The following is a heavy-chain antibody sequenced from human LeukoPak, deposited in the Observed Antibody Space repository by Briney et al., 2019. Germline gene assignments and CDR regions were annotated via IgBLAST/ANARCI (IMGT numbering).Heavy chain of an antibody. Sequence: SETLSLTCAVSVYSISRGYYLGWIRQPPGEGLQGLQRTCHSGSTYYNLSVKSRLTISVDTPENQVSLNQSSVSPADTGAYYCASQAILAWFDPWGQGTLVTVSS. V-gene: IGHV4-38-2*01. J-gene: IGHJ5*02. CDR2: TCHSGST. CDR1: VYSISRGYY. D-gene: IGHD3-3*02. CDR3: ASQAILAWFDP.